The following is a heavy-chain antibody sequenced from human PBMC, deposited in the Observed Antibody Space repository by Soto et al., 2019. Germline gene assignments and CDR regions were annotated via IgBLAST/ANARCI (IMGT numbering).Heavy chain of an antibody. Sequence: PGGSLRLSCEASGVTFSNYAMSWVRQAPGQGLEWMGGIIPIFGTANYAQKFQGRVTITADESTSTAYMELSSLRSEDTAVYYCARYALNYVWDPDYYYYYGMDVWGQGTTVTVSS. CDR2: IIPIFGTA. V-gene: IGHV1-69*01. CDR3: ARYALNYVWDPDYYYYYGMDV. J-gene: IGHJ6*02. D-gene: IGHD3-16*01. CDR1: GVTFSNYA.